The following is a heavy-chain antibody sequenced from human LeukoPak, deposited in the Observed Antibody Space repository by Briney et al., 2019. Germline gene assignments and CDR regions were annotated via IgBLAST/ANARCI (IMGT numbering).Heavy chain of an antibody. D-gene: IGHD2-2*01. J-gene: IGHJ6*04. V-gene: IGHV3-21*01. CDR3: ARDLQYQLPGMDV. Sequence: GGSLRLSCAASRFTFSSYSMNWVRQAPGKGLEWVSSISSSSSYIYYADSVKGRFTISRDNAKNSLYLQMNSLRAEDTAVYYCARDLQYQLPGMDVWGKGTTVTVSS. CDR2: ISSSSSYI. CDR1: RFTFSSYS.